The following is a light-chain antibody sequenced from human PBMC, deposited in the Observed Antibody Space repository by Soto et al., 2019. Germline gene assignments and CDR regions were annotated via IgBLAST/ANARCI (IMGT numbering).Light chain of an antibody. CDR2: EAS. J-gene: IGKJ4*01. CDR1: QNINTH. CDR3: LQRSNWLP. Sequence: EIVLTQSPATLSLSPGERATLSCRASQNINTHLAWYQQRPGQVPRLLIYEASNRATGIPARFSGSGSGTDFTLTISSLEPEDFAVYYCLQRSNWLPFGGGTKV. V-gene: IGKV3-11*01.